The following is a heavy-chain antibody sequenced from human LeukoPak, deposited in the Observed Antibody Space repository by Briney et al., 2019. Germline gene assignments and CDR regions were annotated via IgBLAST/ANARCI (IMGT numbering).Heavy chain of an antibody. D-gene: IGHD6-13*01. CDR2: IYYSGTT. Sequence: SETLSLTCTVSGGSITSYSYYWGWVRQPPGKGLEWIASIYYSGTTYYNPSLKSRVTISVDTSKNQFSLKLSSVTAADTAVYYCARDLYSSKTNDAFVIWGQGTMVTVSS. CDR1: GGSITSYSYY. V-gene: IGHV4-39*07. J-gene: IGHJ3*02. CDR3: ARDLYSSKTNDAFVI.